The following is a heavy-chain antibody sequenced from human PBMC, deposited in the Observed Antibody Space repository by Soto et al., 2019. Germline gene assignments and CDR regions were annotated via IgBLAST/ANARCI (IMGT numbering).Heavy chain of an antibody. Sequence: QVQLQQWGAGLLKPSETLSLTCAVYGESFSGYYWSWIRQPPGKGLEWIGEINRSRSTNHNPSLKSQVTISVDTSKNQFSLKLNSVTAADTAVYYCARGWVGTGSHYFRFWGQGTLVTVSS. CDR3: ARGWVGTGSHYFRF. D-gene: IGHD3-9*01. CDR1: GESFSGYY. CDR2: INRSRST. J-gene: IGHJ4*02. V-gene: IGHV4-34*01.